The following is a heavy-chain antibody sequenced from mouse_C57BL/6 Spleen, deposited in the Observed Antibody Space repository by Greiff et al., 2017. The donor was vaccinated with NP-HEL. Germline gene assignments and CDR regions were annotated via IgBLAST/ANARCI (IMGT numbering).Heavy chain of an antibody. D-gene: IGHD2-3*01. CDR1: GFTFSDYG. CDR2: ISSGSSTI. V-gene: IGHV5-17*01. CDR3: ARRWLRYFDV. J-gene: IGHJ1*03. Sequence: EVQLVESGGGLVKPGGSLKLSCAASGFTFSDYGMHWVRQAPEKGLEWVAYISSGSSTIYYADTVKGRFTISRDNAKNTLFLQMTSLRSEDTAVYYCARRWLRYFDVWGTGTTVTVSS.